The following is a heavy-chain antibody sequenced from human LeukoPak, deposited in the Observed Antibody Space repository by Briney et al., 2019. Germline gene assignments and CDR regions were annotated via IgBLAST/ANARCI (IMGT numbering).Heavy chain of an antibody. CDR2: INTNTGNP. V-gene: IGHV7-4-1*02. J-gene: IGHJ5*02. CDR1: GYTFTSYA. CDR3: ARDTGARWVVANWFDP. Sequence: ASVKVSCKASGYTFTSYAMNWVRQAPGQGLEWMGWINTNTGNPTYAQGFTGRFVFSLDTSVSTAYLQISSLKAEDTAVYYCARDTGARWVVANWFDPWGQGTLVTVSS. D-gene: IGHD2-15*01.